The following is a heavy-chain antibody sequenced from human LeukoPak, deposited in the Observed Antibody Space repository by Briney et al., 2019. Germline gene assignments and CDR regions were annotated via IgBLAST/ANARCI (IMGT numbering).Heavy chain of an antibody. Sequence: GGSLRLSCAGSGFTFSSYAMNWVRQAPGKGLEWVSTISGDSSGNYIDYADSVKGRFTISRDNAKNSVFLQMNGLRDDDTAVYYCTREGGVGSWGQGTLVSVSS. CDR1: GFTFSSYA. V-gene: IGHV3-21*01. J-gene: IGHJ5*01. CDR3: TREGGVGS. CDR2: ISGDSSGNYI. D-gene: IGHD3-16*01.